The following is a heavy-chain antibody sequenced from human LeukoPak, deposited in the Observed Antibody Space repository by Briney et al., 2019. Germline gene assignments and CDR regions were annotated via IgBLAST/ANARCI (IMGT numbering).Heavy chain of an antibody. D-gene: IGHD5-18*01. Sequence: GASVKVSCKASGGTFSSYAISWVRQAPGQGLEWMGRIIPILGIANYAQKFQGRVTITADKSTSTAYMELSSLRSEDTAVYYCARDLPAGRGYSYGYVNVYAFDIWGQGTMVTVSS. V-gene: IGHV1-69*04. J-gene: IGHJ3*02. CDR3: ARDLPAGRGYSYGYVNVYAFDI. CDR1: GGTFSSYA. CDR2: IIPILGIA.